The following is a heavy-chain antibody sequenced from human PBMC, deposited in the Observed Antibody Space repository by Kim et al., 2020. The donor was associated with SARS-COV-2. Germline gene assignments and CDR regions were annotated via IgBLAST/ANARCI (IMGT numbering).Heavy chain of an antibody. J-gene: IGHJ4*02. CDR2: IWYDGSNK. D-gene: IGHD6-19*01. CDR3: AKEYSSGWRRAAHFDY. V-gene: IGHV3-33*06. Sequence: GGSLRLSCAASGFTFSSYGMHWVRQAPGKGLEWVAVIWYDGSNKYYADSVKGRFTISRDNSKNTLYLQMNSLRAEDTAVYYCAKEYSSGWRRAAHFDYWGQGTLVTVSS. CDR1: GFTFSSYG.